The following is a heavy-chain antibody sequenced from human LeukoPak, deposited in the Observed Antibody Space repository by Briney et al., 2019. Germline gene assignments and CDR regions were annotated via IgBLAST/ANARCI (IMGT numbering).Heavy chain of an antibody. CDR3: AREVHSGYYGMDV. CDR1: GFIFSSYS. CDR2: ISSSSSYI. V-gene: IGHV3-21*01. Sequence: GGSLRLSCAASGFIFSSYSMNWVRQAPGKGLEWVSSISSSSSYIYYADSVKGRFTISRDNAKNSLYLQMNSLRVEDTAVYFCAREVHSGYYGMDVWGQGTTVTVSS. J-gene: IGHJ6*02. D-gene: IGHD2-15*01.